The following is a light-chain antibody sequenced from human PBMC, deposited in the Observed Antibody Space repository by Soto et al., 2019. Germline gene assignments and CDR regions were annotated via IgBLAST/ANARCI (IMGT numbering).Light chain of an antibody. J-gene: IGLJ1*01. Sequence: QSVLTQPASPSGSSGQSIIISCTGNSSDVGLYDYVSWYQQYPGKAPKLIIYEVSNRPSALSNRFSGSKYGHTASLTISRLQSEAVADYYCCSYTSSDTDVFGTGTKVNVL. CDR1: SSDVGLYDY. CDR2: EVS. V-gene: IGLV2-14*01. CDR3: CSYTSSDTDV.